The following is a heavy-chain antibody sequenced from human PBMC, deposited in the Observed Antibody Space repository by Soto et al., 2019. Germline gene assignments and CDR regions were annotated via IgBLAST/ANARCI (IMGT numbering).Heavy chain of an antibody. CDR3: ARDSSSWAYYYYYYMDV. J-gene: IGHJ6*03. V-gene: IGHV3-48*01. Sequence: GGSLRLSCAASGFTFSSYSMNWVRQAPGKGLEWVSYISSSSSTIYYADSVKGRFTISRDNAKNSLYLQMNSLRAEDTAVYYCARDSSSWAYYYYYYMDVWGKGTTVTVSS. CDR1: GFTFSSYS. CDR2: ISSSSSTI. D-gene: IGHD6-13*01.